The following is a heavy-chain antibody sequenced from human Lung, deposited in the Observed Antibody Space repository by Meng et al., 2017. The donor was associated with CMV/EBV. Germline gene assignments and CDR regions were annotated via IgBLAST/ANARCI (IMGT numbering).Heavy chain of an antibody. Sequence: VQLRHAGPALLQPSNTPSRTSPVSGDSITNHSGWAGVRQPPGKGLEWIGEIPHRGSSAYNPSLKSRVSMSIDKSKNQFSLKLTSVTAADTAVYHCLRRSGGSVWGQGTLVTVSS. CDR2: IPHRGSS. CDR1: GDSITNHSG. CDR3: LRRSGGSV. J-gene: IGHJ1*01. V-gene: IGHV4-4*02. D-gene: IGHD3-10*01.